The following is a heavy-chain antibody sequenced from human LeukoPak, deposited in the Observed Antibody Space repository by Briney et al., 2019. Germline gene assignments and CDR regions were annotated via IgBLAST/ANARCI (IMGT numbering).Heavy chain of an antibody. CDR1: GFTPRSYE. CDR2: ISSSSTYT. J-gene: IGHJ4*02. Sequence: PGGSLRLSCAASGFTPRSYEMNWVRQAPGKGLEWVSYISSSSTYTNYADSVKGRFTISRDNAKNSLYLQMNSLRAEDTAVYYCAREPSKQHLDIWGQGTLVTVSS. D-gene: IGHD6-13*01. V-gene: IGHV3-48*03. CDR3: AREPSKQHLDI.